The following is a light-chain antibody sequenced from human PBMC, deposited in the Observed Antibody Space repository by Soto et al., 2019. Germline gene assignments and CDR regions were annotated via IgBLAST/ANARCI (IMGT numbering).Light chain of an antibody. J-gene: IGKJ1*01. CDR1: QGISSY. Sequence: MQMTQSPSTLSASVGDRVTITCRASQGISSYLAWYQQKPGKAPKLLIYAASTLQSGVPSRFSGSGSGTDFTLTISCLQSEDFATYYCQQYYSYPVAFGQGTKVDIK. CDR3: QQYYSYPVA. CDR2: AAS. V-gene: IGKV1-8*01.